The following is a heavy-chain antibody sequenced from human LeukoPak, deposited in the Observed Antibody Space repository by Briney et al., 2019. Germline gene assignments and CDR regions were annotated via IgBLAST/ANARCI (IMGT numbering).Heavy chain of an antibody. V-gene: IGHV4-59*01. CDR2: IYYSGST. D-gene: IGHD4-11*01. CDR3: ARSYSNFYYGMDV. J-gene: IGHJ6*02. Sequence: SGTLSLTCSVPGGSISTYYWSWIRQPPGKGLEWIGYIYYSGSTNYNPSLKSRVIISVDTSKNQFSLDLTSVTAADSAVYFCARSYSNFYYGMDVWGQGTTVTVSS. CDR1: GGSISTYY.